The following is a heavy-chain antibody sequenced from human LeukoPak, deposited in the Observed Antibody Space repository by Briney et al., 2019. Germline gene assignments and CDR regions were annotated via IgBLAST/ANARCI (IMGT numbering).Heavy chain of an antibody. CDR3: AELGITIIGGV. CDR2: IKQDGSEK. CDR1: GFTVSTNY. D-gene: IGHD3-10*02. Sequence: LSGGSLRLSCAASGFTVSTNYVSWVRQAPGKGLEWVANIKQDGSEKYYVDSAKGRFTISRDNAKNSLYLQMNSLRAEDTAVYYCAELGITIIGGVWGKGTTVTISS. V-gene: IGHV3-7*01. J-gene: IGHJ6*04.